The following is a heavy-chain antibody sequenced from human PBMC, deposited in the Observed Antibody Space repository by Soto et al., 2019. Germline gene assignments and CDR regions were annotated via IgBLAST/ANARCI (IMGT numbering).Heavy chain of an antibody. D-gene: IGHD3-10*01. V-gene: IGHV4-4*02. CDR2: VYHTGST. CDR3: ARGITMIRGVLEY. CDR1: GGSIRSSNY. Sequence: SETLSLTCGVSGGSIRSSNYWTWVRQAPGKGLEWIGEVYHTGSTNYNPSLKSRVTIAADKSKNHFSLKLTSVTAADTAVYYCARGITMIRGVLEYWGQGIPVTVSS. J-gene: IGHJ4*02.